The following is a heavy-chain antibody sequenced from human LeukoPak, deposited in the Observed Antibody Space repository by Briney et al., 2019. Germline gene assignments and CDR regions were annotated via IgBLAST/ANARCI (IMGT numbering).Heavy chain of an antibody. CDR1: GFTFSSYS. D-gene: IGHD6-13*01. V-gene: IGHV3-21*01. Sequence: GGSLRLSCAASGFTFSSYSMNWVRQAPGKGLDWVSSISSSSSYIYYADSVKGRFTISRDNAKNSLYLQMNSLRAEDTAVYYCARDRGRGSSSKLDPWGQGTLVTVSS. CDR2: ISSSSSYI. CDR3: ARDRGRGSSSKLDP. J-gene: IGHJ5*02.